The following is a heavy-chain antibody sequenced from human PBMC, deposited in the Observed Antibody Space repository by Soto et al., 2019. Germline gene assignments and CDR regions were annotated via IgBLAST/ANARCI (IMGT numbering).Heavy chain of an antibody. J-gene: IGHJ4*02. CDR2: ISYDGSNK. D-gene: IGHD1-1*01. CDR3: ARDAQSRGERIDY. V-gene: IGHV3-30-3*01. Sequence: QVQLVESGGGVVQPGRSLRLSCAASGFTFSSYAMQWVRQAPGKGLEWVAVISYDGSNKCYADSVKGRFTIPRDNSKHTLDLHMNRLRAEDTAGYYCARDAQSRGERIDYWGQGTLVTVSS. CDR1: GFTFSSYA.